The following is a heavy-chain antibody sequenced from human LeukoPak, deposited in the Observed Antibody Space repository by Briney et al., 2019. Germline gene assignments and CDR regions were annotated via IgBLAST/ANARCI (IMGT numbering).Heavy chain of an antibody. V-gene: IGHV3-11*01. Sequence: GGSLRLSCAASGFTFSDYYMSWIRQAPGKGLEWVSYISSSGSTIYYADSVKGRFTISRDNAKNSLYLQMNSLRAEDTAVYYCAGEVVRGVITYYFDYWGQGTLVTVSS. D-gene: IGHD3-10*01. CDR3: AGEVVRGVITYYFDY. J-gene: IGHJ4*02. CDR1: GFTFSDYY. CDR2: ISSSGSTI.